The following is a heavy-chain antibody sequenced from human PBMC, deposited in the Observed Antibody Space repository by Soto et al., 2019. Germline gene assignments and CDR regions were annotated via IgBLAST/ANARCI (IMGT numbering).Heavy chain of an antibody. CDR1: GGTLSSYA. CDR3: ASVLVGATYYYGMDV. Sequence: QVQLVQSGAEVKKPGSSVKVSCKASGGTLSSYAISWVLQAPGQGLEWMGGIIPLFGTADYAQKFQGRVTITADESTSTAYMELSSLRSEDTALYYCASVLVGATYYYGMDVWGQGTTVTVSS. CDR2: IIPLFGTA. D-gene: IGHD1-26*01. V-gene: IGHV1-69*12. J-gene: IGHJ6*02.